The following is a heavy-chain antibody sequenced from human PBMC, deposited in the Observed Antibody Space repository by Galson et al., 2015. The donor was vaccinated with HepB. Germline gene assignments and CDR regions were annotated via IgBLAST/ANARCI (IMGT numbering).Heavy chain of an antibody. CDR2: ITHSGSAT. J-gene: IGHJ4*02. CDR1: GFLFSNYA. CDR3: AKRVGPTFGNFDY. D-gene: IGHD1-26*01. V-gene: IGHV3-23*01. Sequence: SLRLPCAASGFLFSNYAMAWVRQTPGKGLEWVSAITHSGSATNYADSVKGRFTISRDNSKNTLYLQMNSLGAEDTAVYYCAKRVGPTFGNFDYWGQGSLVTVSS.